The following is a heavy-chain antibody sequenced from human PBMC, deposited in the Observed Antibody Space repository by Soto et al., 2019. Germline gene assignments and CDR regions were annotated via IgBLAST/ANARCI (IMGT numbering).Heavy chain of an antibody. D-gene: IGHD3-22*01. CDR2: INHSGST. Sequence: QVQLQQWGAGLLKPSETLSLTCAVYGGSGGSFSGYYWSWIRQPPGKGLEWIGEINHSGSTNYNPSLKSRVTISVDASKNQFSLRLSSVTAADTAVYYCARHNYDSSGYSHYYYGMDVWGQGATVTVSS. CDR3: ARHNYDSSGYSHYYYGMDV. CDR1: GGSGGSFSGYY. V-gene: IGHV4-34*01. J-gene: IGHJ6*02.